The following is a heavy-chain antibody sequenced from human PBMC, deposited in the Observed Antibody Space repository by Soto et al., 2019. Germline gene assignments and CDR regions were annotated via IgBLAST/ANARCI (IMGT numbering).Heavy chain of an antibody. CDR2: ISAYNGNT. CDR3: SRDLTVHDRGGGRY. Sequence: QVQLVQSGAEVKKPGASVKVSCKASGYTFTSYGISWVRQATGQGLEWMGWISAYNGNTNYVQKLQGRVTMTTDPPTITAYKELRSLSCDDTAVYCCSRDLTVHDRGGGRYWGHGTLGTVSS. D-gene: IGHD3-16*01. CDR1: GYTFTSYG. J-gene: IGHJ4*01. V-gene: IGHV1-18*01.